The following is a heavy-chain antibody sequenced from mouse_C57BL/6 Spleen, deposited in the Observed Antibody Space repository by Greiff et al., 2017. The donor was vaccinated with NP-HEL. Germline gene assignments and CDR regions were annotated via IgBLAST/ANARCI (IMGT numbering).Heavy chain of an antibody. V-gene: IGHV5-17*01. Sequence: EVKVVESGGGLVKPGGSLKLSCAASGFTFSDYGMHWVRQAPEKGLEWVAYISSGSSTIYYADTVKGRFTISRDNAKNTLFLQLTSLRSEDTAMYYCAKKDYYGSSYVDSWSQGTTLTVSS. CDR1: GFTFSDYG. CDR2: ISSGSSTI. CDR3: AKKDYYGSSYVDS. J-gene: IGHJ2*01. D-gene: IGHD1-1*01.